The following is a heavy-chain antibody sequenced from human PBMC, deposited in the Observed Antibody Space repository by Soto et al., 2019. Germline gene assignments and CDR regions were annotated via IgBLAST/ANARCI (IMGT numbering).Heavy chain of an antibody. D-gene: IGHD3-10*01. CDR1: GFTVSTYH. CDR3: AREYYYGSGATWRFQH. J-gene: IGHJ1*01. CDR2: IYSAGSA. Sequence: PGGSLRLSCAASGFTVSTYHMSWVRQAPGKGLEWVSVIYSAGSADFADSVKGRFTISRDNAKNSLYLQMNSLRDEDTAVYYCAREYYYGSGATWRFQHWGQGTLVTVS. V-gene: IGHV3-66*01.